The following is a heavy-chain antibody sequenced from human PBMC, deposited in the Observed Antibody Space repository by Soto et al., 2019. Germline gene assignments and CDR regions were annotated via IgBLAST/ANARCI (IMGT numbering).Heavy chain of an antibody. CDR1: GGSFSGYY. V-gene: IGHV4-34*01. Sequence: SQTLSLTCAVYGGSFSGYYWSWIRQPPGKGLEWIGEINHSGSTNYNPSLKSRVTISVDTSKNQFSLKLSSVTAADTAVYYCARGRTYYDFWSGYLWAFDYWGQGTLVTVSS. CDR3: ARGRTYYDFWSGYLWAFDY. J-gene: IGHJ4*02. D-gene: IGHD3-3*01. CDR2: INHSGST.